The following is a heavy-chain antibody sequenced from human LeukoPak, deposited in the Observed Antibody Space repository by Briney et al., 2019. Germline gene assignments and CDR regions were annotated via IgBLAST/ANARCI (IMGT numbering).Heavy chain of an antibody. CDR3: ARRQGCSSTSCPPDY. V-gene: IGHV5-51*01. D-gene: IGHD2-2*01. CDR1: GYSFTSYW. CDR2: IYPGDSDT. Sequence: GESLKISCKGSGYSFTSYWIGWVRQMPGKGLEWMGIIYPGDSDTRYTPSYQGQVTMSADKSINTAYLQWSSLKASDTAIYYCARRQGCSSTSCPPDYWGQGTLVTVSP. J-gene: IGHJ4*02.